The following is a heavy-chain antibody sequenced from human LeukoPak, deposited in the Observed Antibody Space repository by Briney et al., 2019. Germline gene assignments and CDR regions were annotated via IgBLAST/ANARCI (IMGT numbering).Heavy chain of an antibody. D-gene: IGHD3-10*01. V-gene: IGHV3-21*01. CDR1: GFTFSSYS. CDR2: ISSSSSYI. J-gene: IGHJ6*03. Sequence: PGGSLRLSCAASGFTFSSYSMNWVRQAPGKGLEWVSSISSSSSYIYYADSLKGRFIISRDNAKNSLYLQMNSLRAEDTAVYYCARMDHGSGSYYNGDYYYYMDVWGKGTTVTISS. CDR3: ARMDHGSGSYYNGDYYYYMDV.